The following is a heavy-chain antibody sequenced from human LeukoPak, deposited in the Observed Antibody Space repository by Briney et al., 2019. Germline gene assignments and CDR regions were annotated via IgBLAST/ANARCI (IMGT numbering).Heavy chain of an antibody. Sequence: PGGSLRLSCAASGFTFSSHGMHWVRQAPGKGLEWVAVISYDGSNKYYADSVKGRFTVSRDNSKNTLYLQMNSLRAEDTAVYYCAKDRDSSGYYEDYWGQGTLVTVSS. D-gene: IGHD3-22*01. J-gene: IGHJ4*02. CDR3: AKDRDSSGYYEDY. CDR1: GFTFSSHG. CDR2: ISYDGSNK. V-gene: IGHV3-30*18.